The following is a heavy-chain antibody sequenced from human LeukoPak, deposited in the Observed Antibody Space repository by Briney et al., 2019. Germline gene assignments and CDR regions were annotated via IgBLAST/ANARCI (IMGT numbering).Heavy chain of an antibody. CDR1: GGSISSYY. J-gene: IGHJ6*03. CDR2: IYYSGST. CDR3: ARETSQKGAHYMDV. Sequence: SETLSLTCTVSGGSISSYYWSWIRQPPGKGLEYIGYIYYSGSTNYNPSLKSRVTISVDTSKNQFSLKLSSVTAADTAVYYCARETSQKGAHYMDVWGKGTTVTISS. D-gene: IGHD3-16*01. V-gene: IGHV4-59*01.